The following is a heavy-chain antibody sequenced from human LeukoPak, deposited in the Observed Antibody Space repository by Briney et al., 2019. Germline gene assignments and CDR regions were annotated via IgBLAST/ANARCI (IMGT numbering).Heavy chain of an antibody. CDR1: GFTFSSYW. CDR2: IKQDGSEK. Sequence: GGSLRLSCAASGFTFSSYWMSWVRQAPGKGLEWVANIKQDGSEKYYMDSVKGRFTISRDNAKNSLYLQMNSLRVEDTAVYYCARDNYYGSGSYHWFDPWGQGTLVTVSS. CDR3: ARDNYYGSGSYHWFDP. J-gene: IGHJ5*02. V-gene: IGHV3-7*01. D-gene: IGHD3-10*01.